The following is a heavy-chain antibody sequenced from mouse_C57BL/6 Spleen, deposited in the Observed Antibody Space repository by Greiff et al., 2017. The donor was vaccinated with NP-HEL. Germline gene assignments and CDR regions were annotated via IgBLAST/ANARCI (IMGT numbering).Heavy chain of an antibody. CDR2: ISSGSSTI. Sequence: DVHLVESGGGLVKPGGSLKLSCAASGFTFSDYGMHWVRQAPEKGLEWVAYISSGSSTIYYADTVKGRFTISRDNAKNTLFLQMTSLRSEDTAMYYCARRDKGAWFAYWGQGTLVTVSA. CDR1: GFTFSDYG. J-gene: IGHJ3*01. V-gene: IGHV5-17*01. D-gene: IGHD3-3*01. CDR3: ARRDKGAWFAY.